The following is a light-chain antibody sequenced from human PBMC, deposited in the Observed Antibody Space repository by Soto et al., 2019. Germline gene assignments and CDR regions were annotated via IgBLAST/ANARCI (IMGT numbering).Light chain of an antibody. CDR3: QQSYSTLT. CDR1: QSISSY. V-gene: IGKV1-39*01. CDR2: AAS. J-gene: IGKJ3*01. Sequence: DIHMTQSPSSLSASVGDRVTITCRASQSISSYLNWYQQKPGKAPKLLIYAASSLQSGVPSRFSGRGSGTDFTLAISSLQPEDFATYYCQQSYSTLTFGPGTKVDIK.